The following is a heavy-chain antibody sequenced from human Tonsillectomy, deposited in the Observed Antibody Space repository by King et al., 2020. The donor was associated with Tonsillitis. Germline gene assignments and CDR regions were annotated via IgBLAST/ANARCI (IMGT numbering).Heavy chain of an antibody. CDR1: GGSISSGGYY. D-gene: IGHD1-1*01. J-gene: IGHJ4*01. Sequence: LQLQESGPGLVKPFQTLSLTCTVSGGSISSGGYYWSWIRQHPGKGLEWIGYIYHSGNTYYNPSLESRVTISVDTSKDQFSLKLSSVTAADTAMYYCARASGWNEPPDYWGHGTLVTVSS. CDR2: IYHSGNT. V-gene: IGHV4-31*03. CDR3: ARASGWNEPPDY.